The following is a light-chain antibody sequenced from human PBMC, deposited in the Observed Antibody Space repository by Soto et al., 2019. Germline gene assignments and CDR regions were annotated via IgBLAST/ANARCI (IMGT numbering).Light chain of an antibody. CDR2: KAS. V-gene: IGKV1-5*03. Sequence: DIQMTQSPSTLSASVGDRVTITCRASQSISSWLAWYQQKPGKAPKLLIYKASSLESGVPSRFIGSGSATEFILTISSLQPDDFATYCCQQYNSSFGGGTKVEMK. J-gene: IGKJ4*01. CDR3: QQYNSS. CDR1: QSISSW.